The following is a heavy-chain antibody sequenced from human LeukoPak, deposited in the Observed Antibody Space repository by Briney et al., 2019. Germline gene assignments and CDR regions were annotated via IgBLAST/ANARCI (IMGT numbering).Heavy chain of an antibody. CDR2: ISSSSSYI. V-gene: IGHV3-21*01. CDR3: ARVSGDEITGYFDL. J-gene: IGHJ2*01. CDR1: GFTFSSYW. D-gene: IGHD3-16*01. Sequence: GGSLRLSCAASGFTFSSYWMSWVRQAPGKGLEWVSFISSSSSYIYYADSTKGRFTISRDNAKNSLYLQMNSLRAEDTAVYYCARVSGDEITGYFDLWGRGTLVTVSS.